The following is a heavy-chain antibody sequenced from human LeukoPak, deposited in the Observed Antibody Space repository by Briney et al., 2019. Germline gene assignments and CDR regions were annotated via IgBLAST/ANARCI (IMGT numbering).Heavy chain of an antibody. J-gene: IGHJ3*02. D-gene: IGHD5-18*01. CDR1: GYTLTELS. V-gene: IGHV1-24*01. CDR2: FDPEDGET. Sequence: ASVKVSCKVSGYTLTELSMHWVRQAPGKGLEWMGGFDPEDGETIYAQKFKGRVTVNEDTSTDTAYMELSSLRSEDTAVYCCATGLEKVRYSYYQRGFDIWGQGTMVTVSS. CDR3: ATGLEKVRYSYYQRGFDI.